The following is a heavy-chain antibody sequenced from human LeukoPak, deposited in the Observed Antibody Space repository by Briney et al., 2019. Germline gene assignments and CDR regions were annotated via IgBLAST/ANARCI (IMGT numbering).Heavy chain of an antibody. D-gene: IGHD2-15*01. CDR3: ARDLGDGGSCCLWYYGMDV. V-gene: IGHV1-69*04. CDR1: GGTFSSYA. J-gene: IGHJ6*02. Sequence: SVKVSCKASGGTFSSYAISWARQAPGQGLEWMGRIIPIFGIANYAQKFQGRVTITADKSTSTAYMELSSLRSEDTAVYYCARDLGDGGSCCLWYYGMDVWGQGTTVTVSS. CDR2: IIPIFGIA.